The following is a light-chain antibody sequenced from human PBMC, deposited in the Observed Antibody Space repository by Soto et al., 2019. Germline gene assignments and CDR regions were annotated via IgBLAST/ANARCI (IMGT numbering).Light chain of an antibody. V-gene: IGKV1-5*03. CDR2: KAS. CDR1: QSISSW. CDR3: QHYNTYPWT. Sequence: DIQMTKSPSILSASVGDRVTITCRASQSISSWLAWYQQKPGKAPNLLIHKASHLESGVPSRFSGSGSGTEFTLTISSLQPGDFATYYCQHYNTYPWTFGQGTKLDIK. J-gene: IGKJ1*01.